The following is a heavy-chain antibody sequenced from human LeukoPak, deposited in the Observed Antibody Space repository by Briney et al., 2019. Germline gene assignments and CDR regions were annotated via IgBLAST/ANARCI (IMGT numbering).Heavy chain of an antibody. V-gene: IGHV4-59*08. J-gene: IGHJ3*02. CDR1: GGSISSYY. CDR2: IYYSWST. Sequence: PSETLSLTCTVSGGSISSYYWSWIRQPPGKGLEWIGYIYYSWSTNYNPSLKSRVTISVDTSKNQFSLKLSSVTAADTAVYYCARHVKSGDAFNIWGQGTMVTVSS. CDR3: ARHVKSGDAFNI. D-gene: IGHD6-25*01.